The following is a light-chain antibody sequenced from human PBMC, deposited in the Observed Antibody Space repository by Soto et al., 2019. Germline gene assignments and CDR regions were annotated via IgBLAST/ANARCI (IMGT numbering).Light chain of an antibody. CDR1: QSVSSSY. CDR3: QQYGSSPPWT. CDR2: GAS. J-gene: IGKJ1*01. Sequence: EIVLTQSPGTLSLSPGERATLSCRASQSVSSSYLAWYQQKPGQAPRLLIYGASSRATGIPDRFSGSGSGTDFTLTISRLEPEDFAVYYCQQYGSSPPWTFGQGTKVXX. V-gene: IGKV3-20*01.